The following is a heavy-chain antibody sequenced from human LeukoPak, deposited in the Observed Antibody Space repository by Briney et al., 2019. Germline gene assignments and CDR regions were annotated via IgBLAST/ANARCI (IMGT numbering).Heavy chain of an antibody. CDR2: ISSDSGII. V-gene: IGHV3-48*01. Sequence: GGSLRLSCAASGFTFSVYSMNWVRQAPGRGLEWVSYISSDSGIIYYADSVKGRFTISRDNAKNSLHLQMDNLRAADTAVYYCARNYSPFDYWGQGTLVTVSS. CDR3: ARNYSPFDY. CDR1: GFTFSVYS. D-gene: IGHD3-10*01. J-gene: IGHJ4*02.